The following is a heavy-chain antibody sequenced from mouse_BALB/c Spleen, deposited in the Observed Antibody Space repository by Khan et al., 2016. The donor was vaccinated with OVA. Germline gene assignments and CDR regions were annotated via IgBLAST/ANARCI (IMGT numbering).Heavy chain of an antibody. CDR3: VRDGAYHRNDGWFAY. CDR2: INPSNGYN. CDR1: GYTFTSYT. D-gene: IGHD2-14*01. V-gene: IGHV1-4*01. Sequence: QVRLQQSGAELARPGASVKMSCKASGYTFTSYTIHWIKLRPGQGLEWIGFINPSNGYNNYNQKFKDKATLTADKSSNTVYMQLSSLTSDDSAVYNCVRDGAYHRNDGWFAYWGQGTLVTVSA. J-gene: IGHJ3*01.